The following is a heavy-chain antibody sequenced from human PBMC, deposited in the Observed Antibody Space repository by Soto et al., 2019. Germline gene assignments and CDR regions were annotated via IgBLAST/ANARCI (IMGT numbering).Heavy chain of an antibody. CDR1: SGSINNYY. CDR2: IHYSGNT. V-gene: IGHV4-59*08. Sequence: SETLSLTCTVSSGSINNYYWSWIRQPPGKGLEWIGYIHYSGNTKYNPPLKSRVTISADTSKNQFSLKLSSVTAADTAVYYCARGHYDFWSGYFATIDYWGQGSLVTVSS. D-gene: IGHD3-3*01. J-gene: IGHJ4*02. CDR3: ARGHYDFWSGYFATIDY.